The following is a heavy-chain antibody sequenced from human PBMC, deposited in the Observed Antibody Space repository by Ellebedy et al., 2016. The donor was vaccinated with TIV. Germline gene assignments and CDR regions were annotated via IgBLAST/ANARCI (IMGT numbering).Heavy chain of an antibody. Sequence: SETLSLTCTVSGGSISSYYWGWIRQPPGKGLEWIGSIYYSGSTYYNPSLKSRVTISVDTSKNQFSLKLSSVTAADTAVYYCAREGSGVDCTNGVCYTDSLFDYWGQGTLVTVSS. J-gene: IGHJ4*02. CDR3: AREGSGVDCTNGVCYTDSLFDY. CDR2: IYYSGST. D-gene: IGHD2-8*01. CDR1: GGSISSYY. V-gene: IGHV4-39*07.